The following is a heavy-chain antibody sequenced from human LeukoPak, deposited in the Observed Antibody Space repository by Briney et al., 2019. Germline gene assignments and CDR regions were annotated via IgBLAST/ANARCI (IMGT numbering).Heavy chain of an antibody. Sequence: GGSLRLSCAASGFTVSSSYMSWVRQAPGKGLEWVSVIYSGGNTYYADSVKGRFTISRDDSKNTLYLQMNSLRAEDTAIYYCAKGRIGSYAYDYRGQGTLVTVSS. V-gene: IGHV3-53*01. CDR1: GFTVSSSY. CDR3: AKGRIGSYAYDY. D-gene: IGHD1-26*01. J-gene: IGHJ4*02. CDR2: IYSGGNT.